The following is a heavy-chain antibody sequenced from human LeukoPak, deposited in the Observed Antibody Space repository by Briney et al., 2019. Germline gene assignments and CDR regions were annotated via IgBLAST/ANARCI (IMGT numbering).Heavy chain of an antibody. D-gene: IGHD3-22*01. CDR2: IYYSGST. CDR3: ARCGGYYDSSGYYYARWTNWFDP. J-gene: IGHJ5*02. Sequence: SETLSLTCAVYGGSFSGYYWSWIRQPPGKGLEWIGYIYYSGSTNYNPSLKSRVTISVDTSKNQFSLKLSSVTAADTAVYYCARCGGYYDSSGYYYARWTNWFDPWGQGTLVTVSS. CDR1: GGSFSGYY. V-gene: IGHV4-59*01.